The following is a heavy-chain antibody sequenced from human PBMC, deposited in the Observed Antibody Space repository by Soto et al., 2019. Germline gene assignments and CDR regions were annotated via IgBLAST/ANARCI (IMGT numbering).Heavy chain of an antibody. D-gene: IGHD2-2*02. V-gene: IGHV1-46*01. CDR1: GYTFTSYY. Sequence: ASVKVSCKASGYTFTSYYMHWVRQAPGQGLEWMGIINPSGGSTSYAQKFQGRVTMTRDTSTSTVYMELSSLRSEDTAVYYCARKYTAAGHYYYYYLGMDVWGQGTTVTVSS. CDR2: INPSGGST. CDR3: ARKYTAAGHYYYYYLGMDV. J-gene: IGHJ6*02.